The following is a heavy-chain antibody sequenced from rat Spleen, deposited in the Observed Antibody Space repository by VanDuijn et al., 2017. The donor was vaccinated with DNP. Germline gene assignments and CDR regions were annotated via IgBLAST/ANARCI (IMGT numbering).Heavy chain of an antibody. Sequence: QVQLKESGPGLVQPSQTLSLTCTVSGFSLTSYAVGWVRQPPGKGLEWIAAVSGGGSTFYKSALKFRLSISRDTSKSQVFLKMNSLQTEDTAMYFCARSDYNDGGHYSGYFDYWGQGVMVTVSS. V-gene: IGHV2-6*01. CDR1: GFSLTSYA. J-gene: IGHJ2*01. CDR2: VSGGGST. CDR3: ARSDYNDGGHYSGYFDY. D-gene: IGHD1-12*02.